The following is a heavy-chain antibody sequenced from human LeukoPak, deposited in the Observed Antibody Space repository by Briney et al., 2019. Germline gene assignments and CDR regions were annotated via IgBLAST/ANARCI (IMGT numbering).Heavy chain of an antibody. Sequence: GGSLRLSCAASGFTFSSYSMNWVRQAPGKGLEWVSYISSGSSNINYADSVKGRFTISRDNAKNSLYLQMNSLRDEDTAVYYCARVGGDCSSHRCNNPVLGYWGQGTLVTVSS. CDR2: ISSGSSNI. J-gene: IGHJ4*02. V-gene: IGHV3-48*02. CDR1: GFTFSSYS. CDR3: ARVGGDCSSHRCNNPVLGY. D-gene: IGHD2-2*02.